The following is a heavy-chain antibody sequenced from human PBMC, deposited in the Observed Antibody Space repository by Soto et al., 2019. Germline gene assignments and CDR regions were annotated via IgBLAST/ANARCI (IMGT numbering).Heavy chain of an antibody. V-gene: IGHV3-53*01. CDR1: GGSFSGYY. D-gene: IGHD2-15*01. Sequence: ETLSLTCAVYGGSFSGYYWSWIRQPPGKGLEWVSVIYSGGSTYYADSVKGRFTISRDNSKNTLYLQMNSLRAEDTAVYYCARGGGNYYYYGMDVWGQGTTVTVSS. CDR3: ARGGGNYYYYGMDV. CDR2: IYSGGST. J-gene: IGHJ6*02.